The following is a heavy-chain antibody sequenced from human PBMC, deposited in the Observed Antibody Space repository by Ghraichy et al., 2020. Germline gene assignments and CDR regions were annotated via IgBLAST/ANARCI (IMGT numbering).Heavy chain of an antibody. CDR1: EFTFNKAW. D-gene: IGHD5-24*01. J-gene: IGHJ3*02. Sequence: GGSLRLSCAASEFTFNKAWMSWVRQTPGKGLEWVGRVKSKPDGGTTDYAASVKGRFTISRDDSTSTLYLQMNNLKIEDTAVYFCTTEERFRIWGQGTMVIVSS. CDR3: TTEERFRI. CDR2: VKSKPDGGTT. V-gene: IGHV3-15*01.